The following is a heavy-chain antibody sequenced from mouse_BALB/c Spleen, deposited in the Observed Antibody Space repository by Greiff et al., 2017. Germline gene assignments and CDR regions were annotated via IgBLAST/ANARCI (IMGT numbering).Heavy chain of an antibody. D-gene: IGHD4-1*01. V-gene: IGHV1-67*01. CDR1: GYTFTDYA. CDR2: ISTYYGNT. CDR3: ARAGELGLYWYFDV. J-gene: IGHJ1*01. Sequence: QVQLQQSGPELVRPGVSVKISCKGSGYTFTDYAMHWVKQSHAKSLEWIGVISTYYGNTNYNQKFKGKATMTVDKSSSTAYMELARLTSEDSAIYYCARAGELGLYWYFDVWGAGTTVTVSS.